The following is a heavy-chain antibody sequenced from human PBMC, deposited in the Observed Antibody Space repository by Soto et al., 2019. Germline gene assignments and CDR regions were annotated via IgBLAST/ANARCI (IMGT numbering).Heavy chain of an antibody. CDR1: GFTFDDDA. D-gene: IGHD3-10*01. Sequence: EAQPVESGGGLVQPGRSLRLSCVASGFTFDDDAIHWVRQAPGKGLEWVSGISWNGAATGYADSVKGRFTISRDNAKNSLYLQMSSLRTEDTAIYYCANLPLYGSGFDCWGQGTLVTVSS. V-gene: IGHV3-9*01. CDR2: ISWNGAAT. J-gene: IGHJ4*02. CDR3: ANLPLYGSGFDC.